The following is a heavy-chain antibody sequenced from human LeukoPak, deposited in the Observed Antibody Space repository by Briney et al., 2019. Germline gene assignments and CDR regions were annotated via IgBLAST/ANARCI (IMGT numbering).Heavy chain of an antibody. Sequence: GASVKVSCKASGYTFTGYYTHWVRQAPGQGLEWMGRINPNSGGTNYAQKFQGRVTMTRDTSISTAYMELSRLKSDDTAVYYCARVGVDFWFDPWGQGTLVTVSS. CDR2: INPNSGGT. CDR3: ARVGVDFWFDP. D-gene: IGHD3/OR15-3a*01. J-gene: IGHJ5*02. V-gene: IGHV1-2*06. CDR1: GYTFTGYY.